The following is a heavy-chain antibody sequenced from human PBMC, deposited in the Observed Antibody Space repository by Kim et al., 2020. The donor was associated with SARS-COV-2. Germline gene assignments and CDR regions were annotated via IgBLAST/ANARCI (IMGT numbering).Heavy chain of an antibody. CDR3: AKLPGYYYDSSGYYLID. CDR2: ISYDGSNK. V-gene: IGHV3-30*18. D-gene: IGHD3-22*01. J-gene: IGHJ4*01. Sequence: GGSLRLSCAASGFTFSSYGMHWVRQAPGKGLEWVAVISYDGSNKYYADSVKGRFTISRDNSKNTLYLQMNSLRAEDTAVYYCAKLPGYYYDSSGYYLID. CDR1: GFTFSSYG.